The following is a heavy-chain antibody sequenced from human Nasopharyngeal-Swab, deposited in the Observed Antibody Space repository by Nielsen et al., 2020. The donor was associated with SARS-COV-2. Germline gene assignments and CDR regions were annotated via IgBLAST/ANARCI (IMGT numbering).Heavy chain of an antibody. V-gene: IGHV3-30*18. CDR3: AKDYYDSSGYYYPLRFDY. Sequence: GGSLRLSCAASGFTFSSYGMHWVRQAPGKGLEWLAVISYDGSNKYYADSVKGRFTISRDNSKNTLYLQMNSLRAEDTAVYYCAKDYYDSSGYYYPLRFDYWGQGTLVTVSS. CDR1: GFTFSSYG. D-gene: IGHD3-22*01. CDR2: ISYDGSNK. J-gene: IGHJ4*02.